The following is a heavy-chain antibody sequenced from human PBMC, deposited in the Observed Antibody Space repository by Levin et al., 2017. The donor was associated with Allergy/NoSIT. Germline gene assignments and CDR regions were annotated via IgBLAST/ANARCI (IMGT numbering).Heavy chain of an antibody. V-gene: IGHV3-11*01. CDR1: GFTFSDYY. D-gene: IGHD3-10*01. CDR2: ISSSGSTI. Sequence: PGESLKISCAASGFTFSDYYMSWIRQAPGKGLEWVSYISSSGSTIYYADSVKGRFTISRDNAKNSLYLQMNSLRAEDTAVYYCARDPGKVFYYYGMDVWGQGTTVTVSS. CDR3: ARDPGKVFYYYGMDV. J-gene: IGHJ6*02.